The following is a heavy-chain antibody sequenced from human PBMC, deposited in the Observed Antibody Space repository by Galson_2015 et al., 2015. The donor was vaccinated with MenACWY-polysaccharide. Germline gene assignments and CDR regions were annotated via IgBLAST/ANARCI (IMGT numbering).Heavy chain of an antibody. CDR3: ARNYGSGSYRSNSGY. D-gene: IGHD3-10*01. Sequence: QSGAEVKKPGESLKISCKGSGYSFTNYWIGWVRQMPGKGLEWMGIINPGDSDIRYSPSFQGQVTISADKSISTAYLQWSSLKASDTAMYYCARNYGSGSYRSNSGYWGQGTLVTVSS. CDR2: INPGDSDI. J-gene: IGHJ4*02. V-gene: IGHV5-51*01. CDR1: GYSFTNYW.